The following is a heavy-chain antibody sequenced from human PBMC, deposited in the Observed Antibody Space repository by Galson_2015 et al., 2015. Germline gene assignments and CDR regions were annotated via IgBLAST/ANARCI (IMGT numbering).Heavy chain of an antibody. CDR2: INHSGST. CDR3: ARDLDYGSGRYWFDP. V-gene: IGHV4-34*01. Sequence: ETLSLTCAVYGGSFSGYYWSWIRQPPGKGLEWIGEINHSGSTNYNPSLKSRVTISVDTSKNQFSLKLSSVTAADTAVYYCARDLDYGSGRYWFDPWGQGTLVTVSS. D-gene: IGHD3-10*01. CDR1: GGSFSGYY. J-gene: IGHJ5*02.